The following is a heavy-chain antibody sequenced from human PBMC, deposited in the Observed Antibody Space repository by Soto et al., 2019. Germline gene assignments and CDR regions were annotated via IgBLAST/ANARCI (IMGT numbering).Heavy chain of an antibody. D-gene: IGHD2-21*02. CDR2: ISSSSSYI. Sequence: GGSLRLSCAASGFTFSSYSMNWVRQAPGKGLEWVSSISSSSSYIYYADSVKGRFTISRDNAKNSLYLQMNSLRAEDTAVYYCARAHIVVVTAIPDSSGMDVWGQGTTVTVSS. CDR1: GFTFSSYS. J-gene: IGHJ6*02. CDR3: ARAHIVVVTAIPDSSGMDV. V-gene: IGHV3-21*01.